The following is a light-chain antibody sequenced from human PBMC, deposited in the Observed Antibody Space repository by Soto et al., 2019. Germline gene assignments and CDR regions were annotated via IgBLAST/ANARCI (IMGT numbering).Light chain of an antibody. J-gene: IGLJ3*02. V-gene: IGLV2-14*01. CDR2: EVS. Sequence: QSALTQPASVSGSPGQSITISCTGTSSDVGGYNYVSWYQQHPGKAPKLMIYEVSNRPPGVSNRFSGSKSGNTASLTISGLQAEDEADYYCSSYTSSNWVFGGGTKLTVL. CDR3: SSYTSSNWV. CDR1: SSDVGGYNY.